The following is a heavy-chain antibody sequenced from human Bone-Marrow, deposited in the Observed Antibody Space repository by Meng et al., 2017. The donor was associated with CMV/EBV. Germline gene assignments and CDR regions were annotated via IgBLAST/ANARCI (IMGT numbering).Heavy chain of an antibody. CDR1: GFTFSSYA. CDR2: ISGSGGST. CDR3: AKDPSGVGATNY. Sequence: GESLKISCAASGFTFSSYAMSWVRQAPGKGLEWVSAISGSGGSTYYADSVKGRFTISRDNSKNTLYLQMNSLRAEDTAVYYCAKDPSGVGATNYWGQGTLVPSPQ. V-gene: IGHV3-23*01. J-gene: IGHJ4*02. D-gene: IGHD1-26*01.